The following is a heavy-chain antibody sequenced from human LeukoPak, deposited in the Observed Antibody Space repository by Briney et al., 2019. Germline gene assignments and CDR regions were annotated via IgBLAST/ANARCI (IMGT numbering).Heavy chain of an antibody. CDR3: ASDYYGSGSYYNP. CDR2: INHSGST. J-gene: IGHJ5*02. V-gene: IGHV4-34*01. D-gene: IGHD3-10*01. Sequence: SETLSLTCAVYGGSFSGYYWSWIRQPPGKGLEWIGEINHSGSTNYNPSLKSRVTISVDTSKNQFSLKLSSVTAADTAVYYCASDYYGSGSYYNPWGQGTLVTVSS. CDR1: GGSFSGYY.